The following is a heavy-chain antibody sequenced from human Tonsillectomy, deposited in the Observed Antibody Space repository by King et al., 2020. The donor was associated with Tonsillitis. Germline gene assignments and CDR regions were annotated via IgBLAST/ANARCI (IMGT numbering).Heavy chain of an antibody. CDR2: IYYSGST. CDR1: GGSISSYY. V-gene: IGHV4-59*01. D-gene: IGHD3-10*01. CDR3: ARDLYGGFGDFGY. Sequence: VQLQGSGPGLVKPSETLSLTCTVSGGSISSYYWSWIRQPPGKGLEWIGYIYYSGSTNYNPSLKSRVTISIHTSKNQFSLKLSSVTAADTAVYYCARDLYGGFGDFGYWGQGTLVTVSS. J-gene: IGHJ4*02.